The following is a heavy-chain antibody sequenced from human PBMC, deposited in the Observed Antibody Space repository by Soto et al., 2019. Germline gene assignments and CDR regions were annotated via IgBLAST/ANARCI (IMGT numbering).Heavy chain of an antibody. CDR3: AREGDTAMVIDY. CDR1: GGTFSSYA. J-gene: IGHJ4*02. CDR2: IIPIFGTA. D-gene: IGHD5-18*01. Sequence: QVQLVQSGAEVKKPGSSVKVSCKASGGTFSSYAISWVRQAPGQGLEWMGGIIPIFGTANYAQKLQGRVTMTTDTSTSTAYMELRSLRSDDTAVYYCAREGDTAMVIDYWGQGTLVTVSS. V-gene: IGHV1-69*06.